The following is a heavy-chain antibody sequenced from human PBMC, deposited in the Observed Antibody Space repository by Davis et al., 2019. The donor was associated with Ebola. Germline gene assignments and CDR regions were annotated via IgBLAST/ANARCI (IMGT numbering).Heavy chain of an antibody. CDR1: GFTVSSNY. CDR2: ISGSGGST. D-gene: IGHD6-19*01. CDR3: ANEGGWYSSDY. V-gene: IGHV3-23*01. J-gene: IGHJ4*02. Sequence: GESLKISCAASGFTVSSNYMSWVRQAPGKGLEWVSAISGSGGSTYYADSVKGRFTISRDNSKNTLYLQMNSLRAEDTAVYYCANEGGWYSSDYWGQGTLVTVSS.